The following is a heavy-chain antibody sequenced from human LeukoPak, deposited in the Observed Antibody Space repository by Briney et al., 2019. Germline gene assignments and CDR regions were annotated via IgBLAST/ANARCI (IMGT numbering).Heavy chain of an antibody. D-gene: IGHD6-13*01. Sequence: SVKVSCKASGGTFSSYAISWVRQAPGQGLEWMGGIIPIFGTANYAQKFQGRVTITADKSTSTAYMELSSLRSEDTAVYYCARVKGPGIAAADSVKYFDYWGQGTLVTVSS. J-gene: IGHJ4*02. CDR1: GGTFSSYA. CDR3: ARVKGPGIAAADSVKYFDY. CDR2: IIPIFGTA. V-gene: IGHV1-69*06.